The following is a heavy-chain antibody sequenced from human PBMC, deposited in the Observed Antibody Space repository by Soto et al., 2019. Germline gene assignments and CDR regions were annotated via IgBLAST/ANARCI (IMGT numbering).Heavy chain of an antibody. CDR2: ISGSGGST. CDR1: GFTFSSYA. V-gene: IGHV3-23*01. Sequence: EVQLLESGGGLVQPGGSLRLSCAASGFTFSSYAMSWVRQAPGKGLEWVSGISGSGGSTYYADSVKGRFTISRDNSKNTLYLQMNSLRAEDTAVYYCAKAVVPITIFGVGHWGQGTLVTVSS. J-gene: IGHJ4*02. CDR3: AKAVVPITIFGVGH. D-gene: IGHD3-3*01.